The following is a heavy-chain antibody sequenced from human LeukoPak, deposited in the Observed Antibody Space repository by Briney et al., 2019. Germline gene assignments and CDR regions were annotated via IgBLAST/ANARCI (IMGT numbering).Heavy chain of an antibody. V-gene: IGHV3-30-3*01. CDR2: ISYDGSNK. Sequence: PGGSLRLSCAASGFTFSSYAMHWVRQAPGKGLEWVAVISYDGSNKYYADSVKGRFTISRDNSKNTLYLQMNSLRAEDTAVYYCASGPSGGFDYWGQGTLVTVSS. D-gene: IGHD2-15*01. CDR1: GFTFSSYA. J-gene: IGHJ4*02. CDR3: ASGPSGGFDY.